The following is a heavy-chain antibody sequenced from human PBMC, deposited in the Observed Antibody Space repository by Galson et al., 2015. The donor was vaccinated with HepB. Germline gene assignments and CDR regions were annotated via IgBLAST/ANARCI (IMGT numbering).Heavy chain of an antibody. V-gene: IGHV3-23*01. CDR1: GFTFSSYA. Sequence: SLRLSCAASGFTFSSYAMSWVRQAPGKGLEWVSAISGSGGSTYYADSVKGRFTISRDNSKNTLYLQMNSLRAEDTAVYYCAKCITIFGATPWYFDLWGRGTLVTVSS. CDR3: AKCITIFGATPWYFDL. D-gene: IGHD3-3*01. CDR2: ISGSGGST. J-gene: IGHJ2*01.